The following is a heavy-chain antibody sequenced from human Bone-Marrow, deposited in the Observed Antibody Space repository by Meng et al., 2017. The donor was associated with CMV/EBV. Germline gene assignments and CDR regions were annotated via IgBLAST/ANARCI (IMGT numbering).Heavy chain of an antibody. J-gene: IGHJ4*02. D-gene: IGHD1-26*01. CDR3: ARAGGIVGATQY. V-gene: IGHV4-34*01. Sequence: SETLSLTCAVYGGSFSGYYWSWIRQPPGKGLEWIGEIYHSGSTNYNPSLKSRVTISVDKSKNQFSLKLSSVTAADTAVYYCARAGGIVGATQYWGQGTLVTVSS. CDR1: GGSFSGYY. CDR2: IYHSGST.